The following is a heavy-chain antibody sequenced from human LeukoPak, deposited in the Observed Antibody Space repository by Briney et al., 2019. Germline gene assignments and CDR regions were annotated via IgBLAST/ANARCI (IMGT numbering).Heavy chain of an antibody. J-gene: IGHJ4*02. V-gene: IGHV3-23*01. D-gene: IGHD6-19*01. CDR1: GFTFSSYA. Sequence: PGGSLRLSCAASGFTFSSYAMSWVRQAPGKGLEWVSAISGSGGSTYYADSMKGRFTISRDNSKNTLYLQMNSLRAEDTAVYYCAKASLKQWLPPGPGYWGQGTWSLSPQ. CDR3: AKASLKQWLPPGPGY. CDR2: ISGSGGST.